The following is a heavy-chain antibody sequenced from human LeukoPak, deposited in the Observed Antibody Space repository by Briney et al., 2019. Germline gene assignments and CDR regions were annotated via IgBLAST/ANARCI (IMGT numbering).Heavy chain of an antibody. CDR3: ARENPSITMVRGVIID. J-gene: IGHJ4*02. CDR2: INHSGST. CDR1: GGSFSGYY. V-gene: IGHV4-34*01. D-gene: IGHD3-10*01. Sequence: KPSETLFLTCAVYGGSFSGYYWSWIRQPPGKGLEWIGEINHSGSTNYNPSLKSRVTISVDTSKNQFSLKLSSVTAADTAVYYCARENPSITMVRGVIIDWGQGTLVTVSS.